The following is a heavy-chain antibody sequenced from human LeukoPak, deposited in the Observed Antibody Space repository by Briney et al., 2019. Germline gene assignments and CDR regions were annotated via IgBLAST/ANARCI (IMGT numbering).Heavy chain of an antibody. CDR2: HSFSDTPI. Sequence: GGSLRLSCVASGFIFSSYSMNWVRQAPGKGLDWISYHSFSDTPIVYADSVKGRFTISRDNAKNSLYLQMNSLRAEDTAVYYCAKDYGGNSNWGQGTLVTVSS. V-gene: IGHV3-48*01. CDR1: GFIFSSYS. D-gene: IGHD4-23*01. J-gene: IGHJ4*02. CDR3: AKDYGGNSN.